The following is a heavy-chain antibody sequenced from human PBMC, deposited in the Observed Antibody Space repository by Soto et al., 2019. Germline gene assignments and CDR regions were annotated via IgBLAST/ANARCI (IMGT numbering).Heavy chain of an antibody. V-gene: IGHV4-59*01. CDR1: GGSISSYY. Sequence: PSETLSLTCTVSGGSISSYYWSWIRQPPGKGLEWIGYIYYSGSTNYNPSLKSRVTISVDTSKNQFSLKLSSVTAADTAVYYCARLSNYGWFDPWGQGTLVTVSS. CDR3: ARLSNYGWFDP. D-gene: IGHD4-4*01. J-gene: IGHJ5*02. CDR2: IYYSGST.